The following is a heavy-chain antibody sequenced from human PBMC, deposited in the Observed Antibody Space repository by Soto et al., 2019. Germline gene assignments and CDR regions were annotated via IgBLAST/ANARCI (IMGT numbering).Heavy chain of an antibody. CDR2: ISGSGGST. Sequence: EVQLLESGGGLVQPGGSLRLSCAASGFTFSKYAVTWVRQAPGKGLEWVSTISGSGGSTYYADSVKGRFTISRDNSKNTLYLQMNSLSAEDTALYYCAKDQGSSWYEIDYWGQGTLVTVSS. J-gene: IGHJ4*02. CDR1: GFTFSKYA. CDR3: AKDQGSSWYEIDY. D-gene: IGHD6-13*01. V-gene: IGHV3-23*01.